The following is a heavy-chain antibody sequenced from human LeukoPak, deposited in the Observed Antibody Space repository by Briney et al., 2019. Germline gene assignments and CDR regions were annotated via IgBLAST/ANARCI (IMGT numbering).Heavy chain of an antibody. V-gene: IGHV4-59*01. J-gene: IGHJ4*02. CDR2: IYYSGST. CDR1: GGSNSSYY. Sequence: PSETLSLTCTVSGGSNSSYYWSWIRQPPGKGLEWIGYIYYSGSTNYNPSLKSRVTISVDTSKNQFSLKLSSVTAADTAVYYCARGGPGFDYWGQGILVTVSS. CDR3: ARGGPGFDY.